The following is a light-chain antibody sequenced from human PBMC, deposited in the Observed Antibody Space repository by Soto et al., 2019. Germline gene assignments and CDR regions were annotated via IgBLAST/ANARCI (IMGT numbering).Light chain of an antibody. Sequence: DIQMTQSPSSLSASVGDRVTITCRASQNISTYLNWYQQKPGKAPKLLIYAASRLQGGVPSRFSGSGSGTDFSLTIIGLQPEDLATYLCHQSYNIIFTVGPGTKLDIK. V-gene: IGKV1-39*01. CDR2: AAS. J-gene: IGKJ3*01. CDR3: HQSYNIIFT. CDR1: QNISTY.